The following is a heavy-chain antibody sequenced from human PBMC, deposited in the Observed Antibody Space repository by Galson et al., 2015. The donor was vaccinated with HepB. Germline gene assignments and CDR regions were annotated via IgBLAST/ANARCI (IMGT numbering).Heavy chain of an antibody. CDR2: ISGSGGST. J-gene: IGHJ4*02. V-gene: IGHV3-23*01. D-gene: IGHD6-19*01. CDR3: AKVPRSGWKNTAFDY. Sequence: SLRLSCAASGFTFSSYAMSWVRQAPGKGLEWVSAISGSGGSTYYADSVKGRFTISRDNSKNTLYLQMNSLRAEDTAVYYCAKVPRSGWKNTAFDYWGQGTLVTVSS. CDR1: GFTFSSYA.